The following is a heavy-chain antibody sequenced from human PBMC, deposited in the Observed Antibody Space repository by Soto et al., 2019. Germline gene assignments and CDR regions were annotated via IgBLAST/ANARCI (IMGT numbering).Heavy chain of an antibody. V-gene: IGHV4-59*01. Sequence: SETLSLTCTVSGGSISSYYWSWIRQPPGKGLEWIGYIYHSGSSNYNPSLKSRVTILLDTSKNQLSLKLSSVTAADTAVYYCARVPRGGYCSGGSCYYSNWFDPWGQGTLVTVSS. J-gene: IGHJ5*02. CDR2: IYHSGSS. CDR1: GGSISSYY. D-gene: IGHD2-15*01. CDR3: ARVPRGGYCSGGSCYYSNWFDP.